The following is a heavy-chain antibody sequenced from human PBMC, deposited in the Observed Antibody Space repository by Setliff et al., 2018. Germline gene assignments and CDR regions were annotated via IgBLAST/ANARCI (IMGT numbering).Heavy chain of an antibody. D-gene: IGHD6-13*01. CDR1: GGPVTRTTTF. CDR2: IYYSGST. Sequence: LSLTCTVSGGPVTRTTTFWGWVRQTPGKGLEWIGSIYYSGSTYYNPSLKSRVTISVDTSKNQFSLKLSSVTAADTAVYYCARFAGSSWVDYWGQGTLVTVSS. V-gene: IGHV4-39*07. CDR3: ARFAGSSWVDY. J-gene: IGHJ4*02.